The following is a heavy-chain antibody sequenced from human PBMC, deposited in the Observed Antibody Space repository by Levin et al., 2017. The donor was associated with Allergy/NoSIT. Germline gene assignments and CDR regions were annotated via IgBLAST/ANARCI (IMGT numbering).Heavy chain of an antibody. CDR2: IRTKADGGTT. CDR1: GFSFIDAC. J-gene: IGHJ4*02. Sequence: GGSLRLSCVASGFSFIDACMNWVRQAPGKGLEWVGRIRTKADGGTTDYTAPVKGRFSISRDDSKSTLYLQMDSLNTEDTAVYYCTKMRGIVAAVWVGSYWGQGTLVTVSS. D-gene: IGHD6-25*01. V-gene: IGHV3-15*01. CDR3: TKMRGIVAAVWVGSY.